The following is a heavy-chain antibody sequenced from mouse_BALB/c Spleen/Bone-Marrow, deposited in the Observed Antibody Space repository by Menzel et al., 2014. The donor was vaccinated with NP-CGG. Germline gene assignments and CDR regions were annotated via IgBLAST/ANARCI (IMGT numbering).Heavy chain of an antibody. D-gene: IGHD2-10*02. J-gene: IGHJ4*01. Sequence: EVKLMESGPELVKPGASVKISCKASGYSFTGYFMNWVKQSHGKSLEWIGRINPYNGDTFYNQKFKGKATLTVDKSSSTAHMELLSLTSEDSAVYYCGRSKYGNYDAMDYWSQGTSVTVSS. CDR1: GYSFTGYF. CDR3: GRSKYGNYDAMDY. CDR2: INPYNGDT. V-gene: IGHV1-37*01.